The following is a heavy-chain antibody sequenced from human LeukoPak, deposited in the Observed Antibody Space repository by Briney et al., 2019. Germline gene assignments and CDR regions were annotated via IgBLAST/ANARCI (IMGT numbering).Heavy chain of an antibody. V-gene: IGHV1-2*02. D-gene: IGHD7-27*01. CDR1: GYTFTGYY. CDR2: INPNSGGT. Sequence: ASVKVSCKASGYTFTGYYMHWVRQAPGQGLEWMGWINPNSGGTNYAQKFQGRVTMTRDTSIRTAYMELSGLRSDDTAVYYCARMLPNWGLFDYWGQGTLVTVSS. J-gene: IGHJ4*02. CDR3: ARMLPNWGLFDY.